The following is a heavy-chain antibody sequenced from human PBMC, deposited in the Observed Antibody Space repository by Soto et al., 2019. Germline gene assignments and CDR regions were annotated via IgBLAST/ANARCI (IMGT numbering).Heavy chain of an antibody. Sequence: SETLSLTCTVSGGSISSGGYYWSWIRQHPGKGLEWIGYIYYSGSTYYNPSLKSRVTISVDTSKNQFSLKLSSVTAADTAVYYCARDRWLGEIDYWGQGTLVTVSS. J-gene: IGHJ4*02. CDR3: ARDRWLGEIDY. CDR2: IYYSGST. D-gene: IGHD3-10*01. CDR1: GGSISSGGYY. V-gene: IGHV4-31*03.